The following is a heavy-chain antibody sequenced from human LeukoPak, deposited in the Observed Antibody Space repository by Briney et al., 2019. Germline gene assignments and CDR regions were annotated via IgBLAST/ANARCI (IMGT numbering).Heavy chain of an antibody. V-gene: IGHV4-30-2*01. CDR1: GGSISSGGYY. J-gene: IGHJ4*02. CDR3: ARSTWLLDK. Sequence: SETLSLTCTVSGGSISSGGYYWSWIRQPPGKGLEWIGYIYHSGSTYYNPSLKSRVTISVDRSKNQFSLKLSSVTAADTAVYYCARSTWLLDKWGQGTLVTVSS. D-gene: IGHD3-22*01. CDR2: IYHSGST.